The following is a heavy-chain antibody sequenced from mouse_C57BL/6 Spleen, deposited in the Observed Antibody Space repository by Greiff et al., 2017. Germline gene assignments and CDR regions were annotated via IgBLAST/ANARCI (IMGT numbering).Heavy chain of an antibody. Sequence: QVHVKQSGAELVRPGTSVKVSCKASGYAFTNYLIEWVKQRPGQGLEWIGVINPGSGGTNYNEKFKGKATLTADKSSSTAYMQLSSLTSEDSAVYFCARSDGYYLYYAMDYWGQGTSVTVSS. D-gene: IGHD2-3*01. CDR3: ARSDGYYLYYAMDY. J-gene: IGHJ4*01. CDR1: GYAFTNYL. CDR2: INPGSGGT. V-gene: IGHV1-54*01.